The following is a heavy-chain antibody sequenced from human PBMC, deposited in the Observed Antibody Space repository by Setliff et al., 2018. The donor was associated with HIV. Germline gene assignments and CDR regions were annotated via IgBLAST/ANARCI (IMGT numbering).Heavy chain of an antibody. CDR3: ATHTLNNAFDI. CDR2: IYPGDSDT. V-gene: IGHV5-51*01. Sequence: GESLKISCRGSGYTFTNYWIGWVRQMPGRGLEWMGIIYPGDSDTRYSPSFEGQVTMSADKSVSTAYLQWSSLKASDAAMYFCATHTLNNAFDIWGLGTMVTVSS. CDR1: GYTFTNYW. J-gene: IGHJ3*02.